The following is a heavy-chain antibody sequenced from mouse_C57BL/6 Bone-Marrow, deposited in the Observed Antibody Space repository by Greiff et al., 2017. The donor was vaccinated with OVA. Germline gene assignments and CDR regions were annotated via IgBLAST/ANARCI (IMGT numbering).Heavy chain of an antibody. D-gene: IGHD1-1*01. CDR3: TRSLNTGFAY. Sequence: QVQLQQSGAELVRPGASVTLSCKASGYTFTDYEMHWVKQTPVHGLEWIGAIDPETGGTAYNQKFKGKAILTADKSSSPAYMVLRSLTSEDSAVYYCTRSLNTGFAYWGKGTLVTVAA. J-gene: IGHJ3*01. V-gene: IGHV1-15*01. CDR2: IDPETGGT. CDR1: GYTFTDYE.